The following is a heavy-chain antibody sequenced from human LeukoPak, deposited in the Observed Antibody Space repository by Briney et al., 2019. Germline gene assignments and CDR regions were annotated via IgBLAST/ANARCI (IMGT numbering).Heavy chain of an antibody. CDR1: GFTFSSYA. J-gene: IGHJ4*02. CDR2: ISGSGGST. D-gene: IGHD6-19*01. V-gene: IGHV3-23*01. Sequence: GGSLRLSCAASGFTFSSYAMSWVRQAPGKGLEWVSAISGSGGSTYYADSVKGRFTISRDNSKNALHLQMNSLRAEDTAVYYCAKAKRQWLVQVDYWGQGTLVTVSS. CDR3: AKAKRQWLVQVDY.